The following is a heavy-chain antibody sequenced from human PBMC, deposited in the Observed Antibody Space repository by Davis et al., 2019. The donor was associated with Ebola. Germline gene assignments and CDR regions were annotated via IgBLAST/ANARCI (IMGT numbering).Heavy chain of an antibody. V-gene: IGHV1-3*01. J-gene: IGHJ4*02. CDR1: GYSFTNCA. CDR3: ARDGYNWNFFDF. CDR2: INPANGNT. Sequence: ASVKVSCKASGYSFTNCAMHWVRQAPGHRLEWMGWINPANGNTKYSQKFQGRVTITRDTSATTAYMDLSSLKSEDTAVYYCARDGYNWNFFDFWGQGTLVTVSS. D-gene: IGHD1-20*01.